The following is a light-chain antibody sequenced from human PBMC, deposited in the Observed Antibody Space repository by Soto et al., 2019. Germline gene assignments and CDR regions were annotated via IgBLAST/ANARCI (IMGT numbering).Light chain of an antibody. Sequence: QSALTQPASVSGSPGQSITISCTGTSSDVGGYNYVSWYQQHPGKAPKLMIYDVSNRPSGVSNRLSGSKSGNTASLTSSGVQAADEADDYCSAYTSSSTLLYVFGTGTKLTVL. CDR1: SSDVGGYNY. CDR2: DVS. V-gene: IGLV2-14*01. J-gene: IGLJ1*01. CDR3: SAYTSSSTLLYV.